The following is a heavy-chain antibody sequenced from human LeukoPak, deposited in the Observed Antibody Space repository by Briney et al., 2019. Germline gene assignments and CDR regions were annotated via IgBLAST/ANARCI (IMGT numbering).Heavy chain of an antibody. CDR2: ISWNSGSI. J-gene: IGHJ4*02. CDR1: GFTFDDYA. CDR3: AKEAAASRAFDY. D-gene: IGHD6-13*01. V-gene: IGHV3-9*03. Sequence: GRSLRLSCAASGFTFDDYAMHWVRQAPGKGLEWVSGISWNSGSIGYADSVKGRFTISRDNAKNSLYLQMNSLRAEDMALYYCAKEAAASRAFDYWGQGTLVTVSS.